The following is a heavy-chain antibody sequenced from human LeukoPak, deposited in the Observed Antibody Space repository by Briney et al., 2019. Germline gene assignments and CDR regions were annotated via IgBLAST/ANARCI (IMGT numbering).Heavy chain of an antibody. CDR1: GFTFSSYA. V-gene: IGHV3-30-3*01. Sequence: GRSLRLSCAASGFTFSSYAMHWVRQAPGKGLEWVAVISYDGSNKYYADSVKGRFTISRDNSKNTLYLQMNSLRAEDTAVYYCARGVGATEGYFDYWGQGTLVTVSS. D-gene: IGHD1-26*01. CDR3: ARGVGATEGYFDY. J-gene: IGHJ4*02. CDR2: ISYDGSNK.